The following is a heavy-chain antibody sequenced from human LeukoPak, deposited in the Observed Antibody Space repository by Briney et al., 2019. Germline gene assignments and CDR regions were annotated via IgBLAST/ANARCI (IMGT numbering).Heavy chain of an antibody. CDR2: ISGSGGST. CDR1: GFTFSSYA. CDR3: AKTGPSIFGVPAGY. D-gene: IGHD3-3*01. J-gene: IGHJ4*02. V-gene: IGHV3-23*01. Sequence: GSLRLSCAASGFTFSSYAMSWVRQAPGKGLEWVSAISGSGGSTYYADSVKGRFTISRDNSKNTLYLQMTSLRAEDTAVYYCAKTGPSIFGVPAGYWGQGTLVTVSS.